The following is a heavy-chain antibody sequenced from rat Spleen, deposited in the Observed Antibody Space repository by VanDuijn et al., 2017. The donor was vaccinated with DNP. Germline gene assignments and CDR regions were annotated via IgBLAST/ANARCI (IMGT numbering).Heavy chain of an antibody. CDR1: GFTFSDYY. Sequence: EVQLVESGGGLVQPGRSLKLSCAASGFTFSDYYMAWVRQAPTKGLKWVAYISYDGSRTYYRDSVKGRITISRDNAKSTLYLQMDSLRSEDTATYYCARLNYGRSAMDAWGQGTSVTVSS. D-gene: IGHD1-3*01. V-gene: IGHV5-22*01. CDR2: ISYDGSRT. CDR3: ARLNYGRSAMDA. J-gene: IGHJ4*01.